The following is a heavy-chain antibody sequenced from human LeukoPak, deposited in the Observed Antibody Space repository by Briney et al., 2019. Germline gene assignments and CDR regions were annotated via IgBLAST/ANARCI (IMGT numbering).Heavy chain of an antibody. Sequence: ATVKVSCKASGYTFTGYYMHWVRRAPGQGLEWMGWINPNSGGTNYAQKFQGRVTMTRDTSISTAYMELSRLRSDDTAVYYCARDLSYGDYVFRPDAFDIWGQGTMATVSS. CDR2: INPNSGGT. V-gene: IGHV1-2*02. D-gene: IGHD4-17*01. CDR3: ARDLSYGDYVFRPDAFDI. CDR1: GYTFTGYY. J-gene: IGHJ3*02.